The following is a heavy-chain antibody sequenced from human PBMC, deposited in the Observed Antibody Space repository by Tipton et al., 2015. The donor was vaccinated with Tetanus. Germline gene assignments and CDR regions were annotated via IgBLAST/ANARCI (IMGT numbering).Heavy chain of an antibody. D-gene: IGHD3-9*01. Sequence: VQLVQSGAEVKEAGESLRISCKASGYRFSSYWIAWVRQMPGKGLEWVGLIYPGDSDTKISPSFRGQVTFSVDKPITTAYLQWSSRKASDTAIYYCAKGDPGNFDSWGQGTQVIVSS. V-gene: IGHV5-51*01. CDR1: GYRFSSYW. CDR2: IYPGDSDT. J-gene: IGHJ4*02. CDR3: AKGDPGNFDS.